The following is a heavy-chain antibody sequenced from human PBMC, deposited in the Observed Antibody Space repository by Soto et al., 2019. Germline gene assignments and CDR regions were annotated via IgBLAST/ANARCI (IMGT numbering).Heavy chain of an antibody. D-gene: IGHD6-13*01. V-gene: IGHV1-46*01. CDR3: ARDIPSEGEDSWYDLDY. Sequence: ASVKVSCKASGYTFTSYYMHWVRQAPGQGLEWMGIINPSGGSTSYAQKFQGRVTMTRDTSTSTVYMELSSLRSEDTAVYYCARDIPSEGEDSWYDLDYWGQGTLVTVSS. CDR1: GYTFTSYY. J-gene: IGHJ4*02. CDR2: INPSGGST.